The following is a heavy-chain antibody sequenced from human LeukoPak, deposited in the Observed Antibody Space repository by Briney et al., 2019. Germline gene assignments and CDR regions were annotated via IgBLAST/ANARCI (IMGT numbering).Heavy chain of an antibody. D-gene: IGHD3-3*01. Sequence: SETLTLTCTVSGGSISNYYWNWIRQPPGKGLEWIGYLHYTGSTTYNPSLKSRVTISVDMSKNQFSLNLSSVTAADTAVYYCARGSRTIFGSNYFESWGQGILVTVSS. V-gene: IGHV4-59*01. CDR2: LHYTGST. CDR1: GGSISNYY. CDR3: ARGSRTIFGSNYFES. J-gene: IGHJ4*02.